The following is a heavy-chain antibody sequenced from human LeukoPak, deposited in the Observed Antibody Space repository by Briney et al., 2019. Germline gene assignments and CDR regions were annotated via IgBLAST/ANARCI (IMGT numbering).Heavy chain of an antibody. D-gene: IGHD3-22*01. CDR2: ISANNGNT. Sequence: ASVKVSCKASGYTFTSYGLSWVRQAPGQGLEWMGWISANNGNTNYAQKFQGRVTMTTDTSTSTAYMELRSLRSDDTAVYYCARDDQYYYDSSGYLDYWGQGTLVTVSS. J-gene: IGHJ4*02. CDR3: ARDDQYYYDSSGYLDY. CDR1: GYTFTSYG. V-gene: IGHV1-18*01.